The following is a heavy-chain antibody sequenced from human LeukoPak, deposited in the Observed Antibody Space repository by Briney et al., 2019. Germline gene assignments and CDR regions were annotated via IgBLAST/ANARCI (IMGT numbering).Heavy chain of an antibody. D-gene: IGHD3-10*01. CDR1: GFTFGDYA. CDR2: IRSKAYGGTT. Sequence: PGGSLRLSCTASGFTFGDYAMSWVRQAPGKGLEWVGFIRSKAYGGTTEYAASVKGRFTISRDDSKSIAYLQMNSLKIEDTAVYYCTRAWGVDYWGQGTLVTVSS. J-gene: IGHJ4*02. CDR3: TRAWGVDY. V-gene: IGHV3-49*04.